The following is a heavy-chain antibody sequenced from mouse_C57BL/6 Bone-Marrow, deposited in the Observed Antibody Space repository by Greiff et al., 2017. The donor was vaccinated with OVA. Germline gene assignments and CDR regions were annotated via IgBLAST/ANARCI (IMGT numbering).Heavy chain of an antibody. D-gene: IGHD6-1*01. CDR1: GYTFTSYW. V-gene: IGHV1-59*01. Sequence: QVQLQQPGAELVRPGTSVKLSCKASGYTFTSYWMHWVKQRPGQGLEWIGVIDPSDSYTNYNQKFKGKATLTVDTSSSTAYMQLSSLTSEDSAVYYCARCGAALDYWGQGTTLTVSS. J-gene: IGHJ2*01. CDR2: IDPSDSYT. CDR3: ARCGAALDY.